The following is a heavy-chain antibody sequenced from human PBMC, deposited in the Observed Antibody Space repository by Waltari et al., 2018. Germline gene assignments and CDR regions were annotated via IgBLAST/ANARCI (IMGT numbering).Heavy chain of an antibody. CDR3: AHRIEDILTCYFDY. D-gene: IGHD3-9*01. CDR1: GFSLSTSGVG. J-gene: IGHJ4*02. V-gene: IGHV2-5*01. Sequence: QITLKESGPTLVKPTQTLTLTCTFSGFSLSTSGVGVGWIRQPPGKALEWLALIYGNDDKRYSTSLKSMLTITKDTYKNHVVLTMTNMDPVDTATYCCAHRIEDILTCYFDYWGQGTLVTVSS. CDR2: IYGNDDK.